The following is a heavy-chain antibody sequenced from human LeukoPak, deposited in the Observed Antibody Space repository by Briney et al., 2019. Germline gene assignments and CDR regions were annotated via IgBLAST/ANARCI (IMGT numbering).Heavy chain of an antibody. Sequence: ASVKVSCKASGYTFTSYYMHWVRQAPGQGLEWMGIINPSGGSTSYAQKFQGRVTMTRDMSTSTVYMELSSLRSEDTAVYYCARVYYDSSGYGYFQHWGQGTLVTVSS. CDR1: GYTFTSYY. V-gene: IGHV1-46*01. CDR3: ARVYYDSSGYGYFQH. J-gene: IGHJ1*01. CDR2: INPSGGST. D-gene: IGHD3-22*01.